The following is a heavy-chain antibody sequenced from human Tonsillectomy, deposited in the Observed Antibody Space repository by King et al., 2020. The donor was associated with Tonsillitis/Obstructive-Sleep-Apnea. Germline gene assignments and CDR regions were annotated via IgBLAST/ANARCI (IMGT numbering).Heavy chain of an antibody. J-gene: IGHJ2*01. CDR3: VRTEYSNNDWYFDL. CDR1: RFTFSSYW. CDR2: INSDGSST. D-gene: IGHD6-6*01. V-gene: IGHV3-74*01. Sequence: EVQLVESGGGLVQPGGSLRLSCAASRFTFSSYWMHWVRQPPGKGLVWVSRINSDGSSTTYADSVKGRFTISRDNAKNTLYLQMNSLRAEDTAVYYCVRTEYSNNDWYFDLWGRGTLVTVSS.